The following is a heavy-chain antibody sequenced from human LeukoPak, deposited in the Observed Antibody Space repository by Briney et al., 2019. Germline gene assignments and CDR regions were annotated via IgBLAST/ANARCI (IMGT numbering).Heavy chain of an antibody. J-gene: IGHJ4*02. CDR2: ISGSGGST. CDR3: AKPHRFVSSWYGAYYFDY. D-gene: IGHD6-13*01. CDR1: GFTFSSYA. V-gene: IGHV3-23*01. Sequence: PGGSLRLSCAASGFTFSSYAMSWVRQAPGKGLELVSAISGSGGSTYYADSVKGRFTISRDNSKNTLYLQMNSLRAEDTAVYYCAKPHRFVSSWYGAYYFDYWGQGTLVTVSS.